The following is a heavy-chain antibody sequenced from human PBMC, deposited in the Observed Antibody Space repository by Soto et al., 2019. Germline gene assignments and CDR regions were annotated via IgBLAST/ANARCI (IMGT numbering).Heavy chain of an antibody. CDR1: GFTFSAFG. CDR3: AKGPVRFPDYGDYADYSYGMDV. Sequence: QMKLVESGGGVVQPGTSLRLSCVASGFTFSAFGMHWVRQAPGKGLEWVAISSYGGSNKYYGDSVQGRFTISRDNSRDTRYLQMNSLRDEDTAVYYCAKGPVRFPDYGDYADYSYGMDVWGQGTTVTVSS. CDR2: SSYGGSNK. D-gene: IGHD4-17*01. J-gene: IGHJ6*02. V-gene: IGHV3-30*18.